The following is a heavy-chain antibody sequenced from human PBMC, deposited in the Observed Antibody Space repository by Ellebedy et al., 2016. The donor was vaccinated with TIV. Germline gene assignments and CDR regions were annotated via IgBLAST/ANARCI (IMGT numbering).Heavy chain of an antibody. CDR1: GGTFSRYS. CDR3: ARGSHYMIVVVFTSDAFDI. V-gene: IGHV1-69*04. D-gene: IGHD3-22*01. Sequence: ASVKVSCKASGGTFSRYSFSWVRQAPGQGLEWMGRIIPILPLTHYAQNLQGRVTITRDTFASTAYMEVSSLRSEDTAVYYCARGSHYMIVVVFTSDAFDIWGQGTMVTVSS. CDR2: IIPILPLT. J-gene: IGHJ3*02.